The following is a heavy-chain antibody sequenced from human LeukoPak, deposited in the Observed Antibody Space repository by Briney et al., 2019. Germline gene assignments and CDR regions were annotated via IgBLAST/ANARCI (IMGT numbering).Heavy chain of an antibody. CDR3: ARDGTTLTDY. Sequence: GGSLRLSCAASGFTVSSNYMSWVRQAPGKGLEWVSVIYGGGSTYYADSVKGRFTISRDTFKNTVNLQMNSLRAEDTAVYYCARDGTTLTDYWGQGTLVTVSS. CDR2: IYGGGST. D-gene: IGHD4-11*01. J-gene: IGHJ4*02. V-gene: IGHV3-53*01. CDR1: GFTVSSNY.